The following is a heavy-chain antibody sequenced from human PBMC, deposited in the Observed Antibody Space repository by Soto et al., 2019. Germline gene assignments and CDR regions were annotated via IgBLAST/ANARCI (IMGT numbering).Heavy chain of an antibody. CDR3: ASSYPNTIYGVVPPRGLDV. CDR2: IYYSGST. CDR1: GDSISSRSYY. Sequence: SETLSLTCTVTGDSISSRSYYWGWIRQPPGKGLEWIGSIYYSGSTYNNPSLRSRVSMSVDTSKDQFSLKLSSVTAADTAVYYCASSYPNTIYGVVPPRGLDVWGQGTTVTVS. D-gene: IGHD3-3*01. J-gene: IGHJ6*02. V-gene: IGHV4-39*07.